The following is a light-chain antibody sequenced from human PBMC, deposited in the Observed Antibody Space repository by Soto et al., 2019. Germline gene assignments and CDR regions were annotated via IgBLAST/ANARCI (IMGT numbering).Light chain of an antibody. CDR3: QKSYSTPLT. CDR1: QSISSY. Sequence: DIQMTQSPSSLSASVGDRVTITCRASQSISSYLNWYQQKPGKAPKLLIYAASSLQSGVPSRFSGSGSGTDLTLTISSLQPEDFATYYCQKSYSTPLTFGGGTKVDIK. J-gene: IGKJ4*01. CDR2: AAS. V-gene: IGKV1-39*01.